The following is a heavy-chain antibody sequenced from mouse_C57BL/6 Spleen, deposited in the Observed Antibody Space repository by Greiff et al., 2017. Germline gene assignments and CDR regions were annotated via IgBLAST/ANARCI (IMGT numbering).Heavy chain of an antibody. CDR1: GYTFTSYW. D-gene: IGHD1-1*02. Sequence: QVQLKQPGAELVMPGASVKLSCKASGYTFTSYWMHWVKQRPGQGLEWIGEIDPSDSYTNYNQKFKGKSTLTVDKSSSTAYMQLSSLTSEDSAVYYCARSGGKGDYYAMDYWGQGTSVTVSS. J-gene: IGHJ4*01. CDR3: ARSGGKGDYYAMDY. V-gene: IGHV1-69*01. CDR2: IDPSDSYT.